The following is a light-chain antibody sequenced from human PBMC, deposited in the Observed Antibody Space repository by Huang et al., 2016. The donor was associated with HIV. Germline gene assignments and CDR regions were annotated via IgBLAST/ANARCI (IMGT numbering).Light chain of an antibody. CDR1: QNIYSN. J-gene: IGKJ2*02. CDR2: RAS. V-gene: IGKV1-39*01. Sequence: DTQMTQSPSSLSASVGDRVTIACRASQNIYSNLNWYQQNPGQAPKLLIYRASTLQSGVPSRFSGTGTETDFALTISSLQPEDFATYYCQQSFLTPRTFDQGTKLEIK. CDR3: QQSFLTPRT.